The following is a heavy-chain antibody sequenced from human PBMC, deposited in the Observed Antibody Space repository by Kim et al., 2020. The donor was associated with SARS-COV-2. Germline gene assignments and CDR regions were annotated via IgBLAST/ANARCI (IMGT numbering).Heavy chain of an antibody. V-gene: IGHV4-31*03. J-gene: IGHJ6*02. CDR2: IYYSGST. Sequence: SETLSLTCTVYGGSISSGGYYWSWIRQHPGKGLEWIGYIYYSGSTYYNPSLKSRVTISVDTSKNQFSLKLSSVTAADTAVYYCARADAVDTAMVTFDYYYGMDVWGQGTTVTVSS. D-gene: IGHD5-18*01. CDR3: ARADAVDTAMVTFDYYYGMDV. CDR1: GGSISSGGYY.